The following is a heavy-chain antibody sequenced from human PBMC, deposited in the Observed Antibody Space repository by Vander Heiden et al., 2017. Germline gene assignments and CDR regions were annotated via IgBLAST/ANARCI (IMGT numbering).Heavy chain of an antibody. D-gene: IGHD3-3*01. V-gene: IGHV3-48*02. CDR2: ISSSSSTI. CDR3: GVFWSGYYTFDY. J-gene: IGHJ4*02. Sequence: KGLEWVSYISSSSSTIYYADSVKGRFTISRDNAKNSLYLQMNSLRDEDTAVYYCGVFWSGYYTFDYWGQGTLVTVSS.